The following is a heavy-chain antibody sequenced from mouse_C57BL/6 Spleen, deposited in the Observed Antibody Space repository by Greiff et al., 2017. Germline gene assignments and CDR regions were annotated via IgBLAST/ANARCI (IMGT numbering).Heavy chain of an antibody. Sequence: VQLQESGAELVRPGTSVKVSCKASGYAFTNYLIEWVKQRPGQGLEWIGVINPGSGGTNYNEKFKGKATLTADKSSSTAYMQLSSLTSEDSAVYFCAREYYAMDDWGQGTSVTVSS. J-gene: IGHJ4*01. V-gene: IGHV1-54*01. CDR3: AREYYAMDD. CDR2: INPGSGGT. CDR1: GYAFTNYL.